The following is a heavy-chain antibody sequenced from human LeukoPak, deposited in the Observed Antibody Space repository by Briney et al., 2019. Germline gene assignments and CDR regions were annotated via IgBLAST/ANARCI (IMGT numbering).Heavy chain of an antibody. CDR1: GFTFSSYA. D-gene: IGHD3-16*01. V-gene: IGHV3-30*04. CDR2: ISYDGSNK. Sequence: GGSLRPSCAASGFTFSSYAMHWVRQAPGKGLEWVAVISYDGSNKYYADSVKGRFTISRDNSKNTLYLQMNSLRAEDTAVYYCAKVRWGSDNALDSWGQGTLVTGSS. J-gene: IGHJ4*02. CDR3: AKVRWGSDNALDS.